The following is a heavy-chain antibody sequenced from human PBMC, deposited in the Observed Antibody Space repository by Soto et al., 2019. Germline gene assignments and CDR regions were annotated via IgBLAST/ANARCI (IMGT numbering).Heavy chain of an antibody. D-gene: IGHD6-19*01. V-gene: IGHV3-30*18. CDR1: GFTFSDYA. CDR3: AKAGRQWLVTADFNY. J-gene: IGHJ4*02. CDR2: VSHDGRNT. Sequence: VQLVESGGGVVQPGRSLRLSCAASGFTFSDYAMHWVRQAPGKGLEWVAVVSHDGRNTHYADSVKGRFTISRDSSKNTGSLEMTSLGAEDTAVYYWAKAGRQWLVTADFNYWGQGALVTVSS.